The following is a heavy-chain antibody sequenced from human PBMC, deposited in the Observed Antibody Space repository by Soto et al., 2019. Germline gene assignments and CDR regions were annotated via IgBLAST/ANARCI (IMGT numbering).Heavy chain of an antibody. V-gene: IGHV3-23*01. Sequence: EVQLLESGGGLVQPGGSLRLSCAASGFTFSNYAMSWVRQAPGKGLEWISAISGGGGTTYSADSVQGRFTISRDNFKNTLYQQINSLRADDTAVHYCAKVGVRGVPSYFSMDVWGQGTTVAVSS. J-gene: IGHJ6*02. D-gene: IGHD3-10*01. CDR1: GFTFSNYA. CDR2: ISGGGGTT. CDR3: AKVGVRGVPSYFSMDV.